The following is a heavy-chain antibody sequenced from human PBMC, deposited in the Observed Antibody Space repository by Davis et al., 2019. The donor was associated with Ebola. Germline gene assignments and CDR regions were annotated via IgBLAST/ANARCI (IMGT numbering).Heavy chain of an antibody. CDR1: GGSISSYY. Sequence: SETLSLTCTVSGGSISSYYWSWIRQPPGKGLEWIGYIYYSGSTNYNPSLKSRVTISVDTSMNQFSLKLSSVTAADTAVYYCARDVRYFDYWGQGTLVTVSS. D-gene: IGHD3-3*01. J-gene: IGHJ4*02. CDR2: IYYSGST. CDR3: ARDVRYFDY. V-gene: IGHV4-59*01.